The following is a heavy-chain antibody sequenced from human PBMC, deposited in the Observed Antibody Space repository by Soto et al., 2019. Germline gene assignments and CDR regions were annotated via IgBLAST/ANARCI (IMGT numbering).Heavy chain of an antibody. V-gene: IGHV4-34*01. J-gene: IGHJ4*02. D-gene: IGHD3-10*01. CDR2: INHSGST. CDR3: AREYYYVSGSLLFDY. Sequence: SGTLSLTCAVYGGSFSGYYWSWIRQPPGKGLEWIGEINHSGSTNYNPSLKSRVTISVDTSKNQFSLKLSSVTAADTAVYYCAREYYYVSGSLLFDYWGQGTLVTVSS. CDR1: GGSFSGYY.